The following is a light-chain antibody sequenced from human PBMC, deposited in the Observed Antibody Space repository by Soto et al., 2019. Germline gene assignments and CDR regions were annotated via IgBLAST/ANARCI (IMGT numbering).Light chain of an antibody. J-gene: IGLJ1*01. CDR1: SSNIGAGYD. CDR3: QSYDSSLSYV. Sequence: QSVLTQPPSVSGAPGQRVTISCTGSSSNIGAGYDVYWYQQLPGTAPKLLIYGNSNRPSGVPDRFSGSKSGTSASLAITGLQAEDEADYYCQSYDSSLSYVSGTGTKLTVL. V-gene: IGLV1-40*01. CDR2: GNS.